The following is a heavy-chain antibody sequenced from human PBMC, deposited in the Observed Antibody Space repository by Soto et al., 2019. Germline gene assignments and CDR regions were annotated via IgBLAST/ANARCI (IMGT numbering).Heavy chain of an antibody. V-gene: IGHV1-46*01. CDR1: GYTFTSYY. CDR2: INPSGGST. D-gene: IGHD1-20*01. Sequence: ASVKVSCKASGYTFTSYYMHWVRQTPGLGLEWMGIINPSGGSTDYAQKFQGRVTLTRDTSTNTVYMELSSLRSEDTAVYYCARDFPRQRGSSRGITDYWGQGTRVTVSS. J-gene: IGHJ4*02. CDR3: ARDFPRQRGSSRGITDY.